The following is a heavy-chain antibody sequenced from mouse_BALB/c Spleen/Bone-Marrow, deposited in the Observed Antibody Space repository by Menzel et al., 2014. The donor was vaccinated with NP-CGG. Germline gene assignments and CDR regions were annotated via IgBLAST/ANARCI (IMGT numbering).Heavy chain of an antibody. V-gene: IGHV1-80*01. CDR2: IYPGDGDT. CDR3: AFGNYDFDY. CDR1: GYAFSSYW. Sequence: SGAELVRPGSSVKISCKASGYAFSSYWMNWVKQRPGQGLEWIGQIYPGDGDTNYSGKFKGKATLTADESSSTAYMQLSSLTSEDSAVYFCAFGNYDFDYWGQGTTLTVSS. J-gene: IGHJ2*01. D-gene: IGHD2-1*01.